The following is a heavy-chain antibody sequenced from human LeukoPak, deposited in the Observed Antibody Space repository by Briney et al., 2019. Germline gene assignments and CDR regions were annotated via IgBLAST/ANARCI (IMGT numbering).Heavy chain of an antibody. V-gene: IGHV4-34*01. CDR1: GGSFSGYY. CDR3: ARHRYYYDSSGYTV. CDR2: INHSGST. D-gene: IGHD3-22*01. Sequence: PSETLSLTCAVYGGSFSGYYWSWIRQPPGKGLEWIGEINHSGSTNYNPSLKSRVTISVDTSKNQFSLKLSSVTAADTAVYYCARHRYYYDSSGYTVWGQGTLVTVSS. J-gene: IGHJ4*02.